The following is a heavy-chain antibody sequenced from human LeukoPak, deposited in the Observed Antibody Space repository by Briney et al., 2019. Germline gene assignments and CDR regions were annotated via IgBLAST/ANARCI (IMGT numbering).Heavy chain of an antibody. CDR3: ATGSGSFSGGFDY. J-gene: IGHJ4*02. CDR1: GFTLSGIS. Sequence: GGSLRPSCAPSGFTLSGISRHWVAQTPGKGLEWVAIIWSDGSNKYYADSVKGRFTISRDNSKNTLYLQMTSLRAEDTAVYYCATGSGSFSGGFDYWGQGTLVTVSS. V-gene: IGHV3-33*01. CDR2: IWSDGSNK. D-gene: IGHD1-26*01.